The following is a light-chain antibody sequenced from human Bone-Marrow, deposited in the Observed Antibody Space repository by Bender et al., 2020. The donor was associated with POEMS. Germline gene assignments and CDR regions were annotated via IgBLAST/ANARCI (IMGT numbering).Light chain of an antibody. CDR1: SSDIGTYNL. Sequence: QSALAQPASVSGSPGQSITISCTGTSSDIGTYNLFSWYQQHPGRAPKLMIYEVNLRPSGVSNRFSGAKSGTAASLTISGIQAEVEADYYCSSYAGGSTLLFGGGTKVTVL. V-gene: IGLV2-23*02. CDR3: SSYAGGSTLL. CDR2: EVN. J-gene: IGLJ3*02.